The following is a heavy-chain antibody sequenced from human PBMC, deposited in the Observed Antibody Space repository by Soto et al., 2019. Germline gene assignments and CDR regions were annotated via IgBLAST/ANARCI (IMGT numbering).Heavy chain of an antibody. Sequence: ASVKVSCKASGYTFTGYYMYWVRQAPGQGLEWMGWINPNSGGTNYAQKFQGWVTMTRDTSISTAYMELSRLRSDDTAVYYCARARDCTNGVCYDAFDIWGQGTMVTVSS. J-gene: IGHJ3*02. CDR2: INPNSGGT. CDR3: ARARDCTNGVCYDAFDI. CDR1: GYTFTGYY. D-gene: IGHD2-8*01. V-gene: IGHV1-2*04.